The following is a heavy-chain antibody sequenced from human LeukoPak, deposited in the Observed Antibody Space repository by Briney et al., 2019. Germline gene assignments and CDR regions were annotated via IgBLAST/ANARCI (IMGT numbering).Heavy chain of an antibody. CDR3: ARGPEGYYYYYYMDV. Sequence: GASVKVSCKASGYTFTSHYMHWVRQAPGQGLEWMGLINPSGSSTLYAQKFQGRVTMTRDMSTTTDYVELSSLRSEDTAVYYCARGPEGYYYYYYMDVWGKGTTVTVSS. V-gene: IGHV1-46*01. J-gene: IGHJ6*03. CDR2: INPSGSST. CDR1: GYTFTSHY.